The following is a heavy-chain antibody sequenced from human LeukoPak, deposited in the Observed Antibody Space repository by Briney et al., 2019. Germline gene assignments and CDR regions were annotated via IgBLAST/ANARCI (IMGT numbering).Heavy chain of an antibody. V-gene: IGHV3-11*06. D-gene: IGHD6-13*01. CDR2: ISRNSYT. J-gene: IGHJ4*02. CDR3: ARMGIAEVGAYYFDY. CDR1: GFTLSDFY. Sequence: GGSLRLSCAASGFTLSDFYMSWLRQAPGKGLEWVSYISRNSYTNYADSVKGRFTISRDNAKNSLYLQMASLRAEDTAVYYCARMGIAEVGAYYFDYWGQGTLVAVSS.